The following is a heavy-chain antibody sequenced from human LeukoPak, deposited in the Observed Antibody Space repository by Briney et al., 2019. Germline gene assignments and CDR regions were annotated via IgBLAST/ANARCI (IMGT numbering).Heavy chain of an antibody. V-gene: IGHV4-59*08. J-gene: IGHJ4*02. D-gene: IGHD3-9*01. Sequence: NASETLSLTCTVSGGSISSYHWSWIRQLPGKGLEWIGYIYYSGSTNYNPSLKSRATISADTSKNQFSLKLSSVTAADTAVYFCARHITLTGPKDSWGQGTLVTVSS. CDR3: ARHITLTGPKDS. CDR2: IYYSGST. CDR1: GGSISSYH.